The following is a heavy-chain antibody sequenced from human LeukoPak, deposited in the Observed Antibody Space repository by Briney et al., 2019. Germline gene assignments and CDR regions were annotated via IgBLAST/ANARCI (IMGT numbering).Heavy chain of an antibody. J-gene: IGHJ6*03. CDR3: ARDRPGYSSSWYSSFYMDV. D-gene: IGHD6-13*01. V-gene: IGHV6-1*01. CDR2: TYYRSKWYN. Sequence: SQTLSLTCAISGDSVSSNSAAWNWIRQSPSRDLEWLGRTYYRSKWYNDYAVSVKSRITINPDTSKNQFSLQLNSVTPEDTAVYYCARDRPGYSSSWYSSFYMDVWGKGTTVTISS. CDR1: GDSVSSNSAA.